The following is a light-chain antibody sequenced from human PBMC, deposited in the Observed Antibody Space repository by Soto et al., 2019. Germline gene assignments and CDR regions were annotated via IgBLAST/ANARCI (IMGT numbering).Light chain of an antibody. V-gene: IGKV3-20*01. CDR2: GAS. CDR3: QQYGSSGT. Sequence: EVVLTQSPGTLSLSPGGRATLPCRASQSVSRRLAWYQQRPGQSPRLLISGASMRASGVPVRFIGSGSGTDFTLTITRLEPEDFAVYYCQQYGSSGTFGQGTKVDIK. CDR1: QSVSRR. J-gene: IGKJ1*01.